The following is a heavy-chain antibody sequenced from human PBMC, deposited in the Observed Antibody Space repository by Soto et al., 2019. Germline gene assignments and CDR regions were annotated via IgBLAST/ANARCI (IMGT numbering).Heavy chain of an antibody. Sequence: QVQLVESGGGVVQPGRSLRLSCAASGFTFSSYAMHWVRQAPGKGLEWVAVISYDGSNKYYADSVKGRLTIPRDNSKNTLYLQMNSLRTEDTAVYYCARPLWRDDYNWGYFDLWGRGTLVTVSS. CDR2: ISYDGSNK. V-gene: IGHV3-30-3*01. CDR3: ARPLWRDDYNWGYFDL. J-gene: IGHJ2*01. CDR1: GFTFSSYA. D-gene: IGHD4-4*01.